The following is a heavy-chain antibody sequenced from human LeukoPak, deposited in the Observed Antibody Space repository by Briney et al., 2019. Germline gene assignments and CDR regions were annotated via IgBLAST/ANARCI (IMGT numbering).Heavy chain of an antibody. D-gene: IGHD6-13*01. CDR1: GGSISSGGYY. CDR2: IYYSGST. V-gene: IGHV4-31*03. CDR3: AREFIAAFDY. Sequence: KTSQTLSLTCTVSGGSISSGGYYWSWIRQHPGKGLEWIGYIYYSGSTYYNPSLKSRVTISVDTSKNQFSPKLSSVTPADTAVYYCAREFIAAFDYWGQGTLVTVSS. J-gene: IGHJ4*02.